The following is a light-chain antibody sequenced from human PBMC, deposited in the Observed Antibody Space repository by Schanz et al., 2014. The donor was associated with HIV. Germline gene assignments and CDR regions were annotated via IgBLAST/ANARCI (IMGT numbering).Light chain of an antibody. J-gene: IGKJ2*01. Sequence: DIQMTQSPPTLSASVGDRVTITCRASQSITDSLAWYQQKPGKATKLLIYKASNLESGVPSRFRGRGSGTEFTLTISSLQPEDFATYYCQQSYSTPHTFGQGTKLEIK. CDR2: KAS. V-gene: IGKV1-5*03. CDR1: QSITDS. CDR3: QQSYSTPHT.